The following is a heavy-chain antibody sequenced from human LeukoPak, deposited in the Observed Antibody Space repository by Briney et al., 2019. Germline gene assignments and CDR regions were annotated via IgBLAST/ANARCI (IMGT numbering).Heavy chain of an antibody. V-gene: IGHV3-23*01. Sequence: GGSLRLSCAASGFTFSSYAMTWVRQAPGKGLEWVSAISGSGGSTYYADSVKGRFTISRDNSKNTLYLQMNSLRAEDTAVYYCAKDQSLVESYFDYWGQGTLVTVSS. CDR3: AKDQSLVESYFDY. CDR2: ISGSGGST. D-gene: IGHD3-16*01. J-gene: IGHJ4*02. CDR1: GFTFSSYA.